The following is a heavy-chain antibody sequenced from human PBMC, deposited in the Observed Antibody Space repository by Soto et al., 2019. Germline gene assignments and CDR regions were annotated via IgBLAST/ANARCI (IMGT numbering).Heavy chain of an antibody. V-gene: IGHV1-46*01. CDR3: ARGSGSFVYGMDV. CDR2: INPSTGST. J-gene: IGHJ6*02. D-gene: IGHD3-10*01. Sequence: GASVKVSCKASGYSFTTYFVHWVRQAPGQGLEWMGRINPSTGSTTYPQKFQGRVTMTRDTSTSTVYMEVSSLTSEDTAVFYCARGSGSFVYGMDVWCPGTKLTV. CDR1: GYSFTTYF.